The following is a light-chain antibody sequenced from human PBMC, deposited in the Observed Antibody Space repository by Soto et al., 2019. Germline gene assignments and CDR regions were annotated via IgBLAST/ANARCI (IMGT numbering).Light chain of an antibody. CDR1: SSDVGEENY. CDR2: EVS. CDR3: SSFADRAVV. J-gene: IGLJ2*01. Sequence: QSALTQPPSASGSPGQSVTITCSGTSSDVGEENYVSWYQQHPGKVPKLILYEVSKRPSGVPDRFSGSRSGNTASLTVSGLQAEDAADYSGSSFADRAVVFGGGTKVTVL. V-gene: IGLV2-8*01.